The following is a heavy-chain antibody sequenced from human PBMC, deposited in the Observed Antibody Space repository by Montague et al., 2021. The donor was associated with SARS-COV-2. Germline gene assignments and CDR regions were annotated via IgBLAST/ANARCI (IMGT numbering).Heavy chain of an antibody. Sequence: SLRLSCAAPGFTFSSYDMHWVRQAPGKGLEWVAVIWYDGSNQYYGDSVKGRFTISRDNSKNTLYLQMNGLRAEDTAVYYCAREYSAPRWFGEYNRYGMDVWGQGTTVTVSS. CDR1: GFTFSSYD. J-gene: IGHJ6*02. CDR2: IWYDGSNQ. D-gene: IGHD3-10*01. CDR3: AREYSAPRWFGEYNRYGMDV. V-gene: IGHV3-33*08.